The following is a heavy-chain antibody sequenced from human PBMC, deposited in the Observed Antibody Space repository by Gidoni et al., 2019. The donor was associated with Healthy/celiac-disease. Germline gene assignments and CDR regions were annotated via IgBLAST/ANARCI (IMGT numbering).Heavy chain of an antibody. CDR2: IWYDGSNK. D-gene: IGHD3-10*01. Sequence: QVQLVESGGGVVQPGRSLRLSCAASGFTFSSSGLHWVRQAPGKGLEWVAVIWYDGSNKYYADSVKGRFTISRDNSKNTLYLQMNSLRAEDTAVYYCARETPRTTGITMVREAPSDAFDIWGQGTMVTVSS. CDR3: ARETPRTTGITMVREAPSDAFDI. CDR1: GFTFSSSG. V-gene: IGHV3-33*01. J-gene: IGHJ3*02.